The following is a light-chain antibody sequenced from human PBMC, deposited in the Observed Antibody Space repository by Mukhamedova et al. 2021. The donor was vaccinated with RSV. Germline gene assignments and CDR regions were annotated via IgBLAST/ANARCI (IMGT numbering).Light chain of an antibody. CDR2: EVN. V-gene: IGLV2-11*03. Sequence: YQQHPGKSPKLMIYEVNKRPSGVPDRFSGSKSGTTASLSVSGLQAEDEADYFCCSYADSDSWVFCGGTTLSVL. J-gene: IGLJ3*02. CDR3: CSYADSDSWV.